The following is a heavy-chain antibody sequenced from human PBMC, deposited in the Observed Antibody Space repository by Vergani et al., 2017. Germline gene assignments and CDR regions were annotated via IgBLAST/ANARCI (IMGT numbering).Heavy chain of an antibody. CDR3: ARVYCRGMSCAGTDYFYHIDV. CDR1: GDSFSRNW. CDR2: IYPGNSET. D-gene: IGHD3/OR15-3a*01. Sequence: EVQLEQSGAAVKKPGASLEISCKGSGDSFSRNWIAWVRERPGQGLEWMGMIYPGNSETRNNPSFRGQVTMSVDKSISTAYLQWSSLKASDSAMYYCARVYCRGMSCAGTDYFYHIDVWGKGTTVTVS. V-gene: IGHV5-51*03. J-gene: IGHJ6*03.